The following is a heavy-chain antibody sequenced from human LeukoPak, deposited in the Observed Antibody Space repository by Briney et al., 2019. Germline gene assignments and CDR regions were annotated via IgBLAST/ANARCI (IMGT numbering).Heavy chain of an antibody. CDR2: IRSDGSNK. CDR3: ARGSVVAATPFGY. Sequence: GGSLRLSCAGSGFSFSSYGMHWVRQAPGKRLEWMAFIRSDGSNKYYADSVKGRFTISRDNSKNTLYLQMNSLRAEDTAVYYCARGSVVAATPFGYWGQGTLVTVSS. D-gene: IGHD2-15*01. J-gene: IGHJ4*02. V-gene: IGHV3-30*02. CDR1: GFSFSSYG.